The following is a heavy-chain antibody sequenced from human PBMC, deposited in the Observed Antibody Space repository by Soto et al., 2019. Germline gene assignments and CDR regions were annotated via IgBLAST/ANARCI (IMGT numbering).Heavy chain of an antibody. CDR1: VFAFINYA. Sequence: QPGWSLRLSCASSVFAFINYAMQWVRQAPGKGLEWVSSISTSIDATYYADSVKGRFTISRDDSKNTLYLQMNSLRAEDSAVYYCAKDRTVAARNFDYWGQGTQVTVSS. D-gene: IGHD6-6*01. V-gene: IGHV3-23*01. CDR3: AKDRTVAARNFDY. J-gene: IGHJ4*02. CDR2: ISTSIDAT.